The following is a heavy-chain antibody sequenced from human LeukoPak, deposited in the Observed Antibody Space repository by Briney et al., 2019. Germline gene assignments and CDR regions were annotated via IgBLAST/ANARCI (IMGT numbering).Heavy chain of an antibody. J-gene: IGHJ3*01. D-gene: IGHD6-6*01. V-gene: IGHV3-9*03. Sequence: GRSLRLSCAASGFAFSDYAIHWVRQVPGKGLEWVSYISWNGGSIAYADSVRGRFTLSRDNAKNSVYLQMNSLRSEDMALYYCAKDRGRGQPYSISPPDALDVWGQGTMVTVSS. CDR3: AKDRGRGQPYSISPPDALDV. CDR1: GFAFSDYA. CDR2: ISWNGGSI.